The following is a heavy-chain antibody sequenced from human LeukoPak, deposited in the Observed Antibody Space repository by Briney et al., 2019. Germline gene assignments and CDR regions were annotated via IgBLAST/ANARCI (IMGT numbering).Heavy chain of an antibody. CDR1: GFTFSSYA. J-gene: IGHJ4*02. CDR2: ISGSGGST. Sequence: GGSLRLSFAASGFTFSSYAMSWVRQAPGKGLEWVSAISGSGGSTYYADSVKGRFTISRDNSKNTLYLKMNSLRAEDTAVYYCAKDQNDFFDYWGQGTLVTVSS. CDR3: AKDQNDFFDY. V-gene: IGHV3-23*01.